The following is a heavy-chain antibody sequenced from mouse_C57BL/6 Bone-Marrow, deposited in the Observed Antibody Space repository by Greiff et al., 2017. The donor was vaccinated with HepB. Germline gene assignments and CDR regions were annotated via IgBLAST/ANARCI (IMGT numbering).Heavy chain of an antibody. CDR1: GFNIKADY. Sequence: VQLQQSGAELVRPGASVKLSCTASGFNIKADYMHWVKQRPEQGLEWIGWIDPENGDTEYASKFQGKATITADTSSNTAYLQLSSLTSEYTAVDYCRYETLSAYWGRGTLVPVSA. CDR2: IDPENGDT. J-gene: IGHJ3*01. D-gene: IGHD2-12*01. V-gene: IGHV14-4*01. CDR3: RYETLSAY.